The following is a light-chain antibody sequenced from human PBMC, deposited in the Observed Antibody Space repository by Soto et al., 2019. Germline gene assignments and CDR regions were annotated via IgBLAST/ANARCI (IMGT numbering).Light chain of an antibody. Sequence: DFVLTQSPLSLSVTPGEPASISCRSSQSLLHNNGYNYVDWYLQKPGQSPQLLIYLGSNRPPGGPDRFSGRGSGTDFTLKISRVEAGDVGIYYCMQALQTPFTFGPGTTVDVK. CDR2: LGS. J-gene: IGKJ3*01. V-gene: IGKV2-28*01. CDR3: MQALQTPFT. CDR1: QSLLHNNGYNY.